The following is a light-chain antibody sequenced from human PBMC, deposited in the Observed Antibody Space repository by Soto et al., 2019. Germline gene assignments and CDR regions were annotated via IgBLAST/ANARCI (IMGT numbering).Light chain of an antibody. CDR1: QSVSSNY. Sequence: IMLTHSPGTLSLSPVQRATLSCRASQSVSSNYLAWYQQKPGQAPRLLIYGGSSRATGIPDRFSGSGSGTDFTLTISRLEPEDFAVYYCQAWTFGQGTKVDI. CDR2: GGS. V-gene: IGKV3-20*01. J-gene: IGKJ1*01. CDR3: QAWT.